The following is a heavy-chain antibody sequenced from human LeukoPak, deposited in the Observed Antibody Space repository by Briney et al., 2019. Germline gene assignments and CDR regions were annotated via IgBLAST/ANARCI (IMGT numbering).Heavy chain of an antibody. V-gene: IGHV3-23*01. CDR1: GLTFSIYA. Sequence: PGGSVRLSCAASGLTFSIYAMRWVRQAGGKGRECVSAMGGSGGSTYYADSVKGRFTISRDNSKKTLYLQMNSLRAEDAALYYCAKDRDGSGWTGDAFDIWGQGAMVTVSS. J-gene: IGHJ3*02. D-gene: IGHD6-25*01. CDR3: AKDRDGSGWTGDAFDI. CDR2: MGGSGGST.